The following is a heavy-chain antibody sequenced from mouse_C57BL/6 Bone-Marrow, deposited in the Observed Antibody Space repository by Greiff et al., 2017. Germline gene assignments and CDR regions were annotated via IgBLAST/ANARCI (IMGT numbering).Heavy chain of an antibody. Sequence: VQLQQPGAELVKPGASVKMSCKASGYTFTSYWITWVKQRPGQGLEWIGDIYPGSGSTNYNEKFKSKATLTVDTSASTANMQLRSLTYEDSAVYVCARPSYSNCWYFDVWGTGTTVTVSS. D-gene: IGHD2-5*01. CDR3: ARPSYSNCWYFDV. CDR2: IYPGSGST. CDR1: GYTFTSYW. V-gene: IGHV1-55*01. J-gene: IGHJ1*03.